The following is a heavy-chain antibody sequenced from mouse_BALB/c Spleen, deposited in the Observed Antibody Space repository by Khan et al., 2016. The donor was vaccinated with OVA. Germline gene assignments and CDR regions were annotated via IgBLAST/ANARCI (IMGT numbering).Heavy chain of an antibody. Sequence: EVKLVESGGGLVQSGGSRKLSCAAPGFTFTSYGMHWIRQAPEKGLEWFAYIISDSSTINYADTVKGRFTISRDNPKNTLFLQMTSLRSGDTAMYFCATSCFSGDNFDYWGQGTTLTVSS. CDR3: ATSCFSGDNFDY. CDR1: GFTFTSYG. V-gene: IGHV5-17*02. D-gene: IGHD3-3*01. J-gene: IGHJ2*01. CDR2: IISDSSTI.